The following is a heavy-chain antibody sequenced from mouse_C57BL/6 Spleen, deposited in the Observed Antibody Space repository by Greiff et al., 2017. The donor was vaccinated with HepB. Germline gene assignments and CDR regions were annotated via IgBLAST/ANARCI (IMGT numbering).Heavy chain of an antibody. J-gene: IGHJ1*03. D-gene: IGHD4-1*01. CDR3: TRGGTKYFDV. CDR2: IRLKSDNYAT. V-gene: IGHV6-3*01. Sequence: EVQLQESGGGLVQPGGSMKLSCVASGFTFSNYWMNWVRQSPEKGLEWVAQIRLKSDNYATHYAESVKGRFTISRDDSKSSVYLQMNNLRAEDTGIYYCTRGGTKYFDVWGTGTTVTVSS. CDR1: GFTFSNYW.